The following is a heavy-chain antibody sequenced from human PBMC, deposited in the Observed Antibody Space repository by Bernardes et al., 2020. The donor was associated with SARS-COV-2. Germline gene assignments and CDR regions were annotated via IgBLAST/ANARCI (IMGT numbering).Heavy chain of an antibody. V-gene: IGHV3-74*01. CDR2: INTDGSST. Sequence: GGSLRLSCAASGLIFRNYWMHWVRQAPGEGLVWVSRINTDGSSTSYADSVKGRFTISRDNAKNTLYLQMNSLRAEDTAVYYCTRGGYEPFDYWGQGTLVTVSS. CDR1: GLIFRNYW. CDR3: TRGGYEPFDY. J-gene: IGHJ4*02. D-gene: IGHD5-12*01.